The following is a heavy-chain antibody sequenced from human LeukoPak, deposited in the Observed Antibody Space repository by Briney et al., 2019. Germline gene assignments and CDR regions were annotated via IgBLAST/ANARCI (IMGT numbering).Heavy chain of an antibody. CDR3: ARSSYSSSSSV. CDR2: INSDGSEG. CDR1: GFTFSGFW. V-gene: IGHV3-7*03. D-gene: IGHD6-6*01. J-gene: IGHJ3*01. Sequence: TGGSLRLSCAASGFTFSGFWMSWSRQAPGKGLEWVASINSDGSEGYYADVVKGRFTTSRDNAKNSLYLQINSLRAEDTAVYYXARSSYSSSSSVWGQGTMVTVSS.